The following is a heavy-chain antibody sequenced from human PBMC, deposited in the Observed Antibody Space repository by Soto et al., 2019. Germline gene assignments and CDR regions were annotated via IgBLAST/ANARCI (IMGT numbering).Heavy chain of an antibody. J-gene: IGHJ4*02. Sequence: QVQLVESGGGVVQPGRSLRLSCAASGFTFSSYGMHWVRQAPGKGLEWVAVISYDGSNKYYADSVKGRFTISRDNSKNTLHLQMNSLRAEDTAVYYCAKDRDIVVVVAAFDYWGQGTLVTVSS. CDR3: AKDRDIVVVVAAFDY. V-gene: IGHV3-30*18. CDR1: GFTFSSYG. CDR2: ISYDGSNK. D-gene: IGHD2-15*01.